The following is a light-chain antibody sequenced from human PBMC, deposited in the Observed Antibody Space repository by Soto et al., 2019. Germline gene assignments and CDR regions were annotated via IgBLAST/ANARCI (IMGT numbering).Light chain of an antibody. J-gene: IGLJ3*02. Sequence: QSVLTQPPSVSGAPGQRVTISCTGGNSNIGASNDVHWYQQISGTAPKLLIYGDNNRPSGVPDRFSGSKSGTSASLAITGLQAEDEADYYCHSYDSSLSGSVFGGGTKLPVL. V-gene: IGLV1-40*01. CDR3: HSYDSSLSGSV. CDR1: NSNIGASND. CDR2: GDN.